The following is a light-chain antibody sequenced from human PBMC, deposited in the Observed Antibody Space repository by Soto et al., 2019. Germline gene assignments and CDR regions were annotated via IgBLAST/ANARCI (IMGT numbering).Light chain of an antibody. V-gene: IGKV1-5*03. CDR2: KHS. Sequence: DIKLTLSSSKLSAXVGDXGTIXXRASQIISRWLAWDQQKPGKAPKLMISKHSILEGGIPSRFSVGGSGTEFMLTLRNLQPHDFDGSFCQKYNTCRCTFCQGSK. CDR1: QIISRW. CDR3: QKYNTCRCT. J-gene: IGKJ1*01.